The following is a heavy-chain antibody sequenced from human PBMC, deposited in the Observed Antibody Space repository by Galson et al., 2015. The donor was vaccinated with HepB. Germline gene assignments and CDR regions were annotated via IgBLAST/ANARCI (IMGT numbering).Heavy chain of an antibody. J-gene: IGHJ6*02. V-gene: IGHV3-48*04. CDR2: ISSSSSTI. Sequence: SLRLSCAASGFTFSSYSMNWVRQAPGKGLEWVSYISSSSSTIYYADSVKGRFTISRDNAKNSLYLRMNSLRAEDTAVYYCARDLEGYYYDSSGYSVGVYYYYGMDVWGQGTTVTVSS. CDR3: ARDLEGYYYDSSGYSVGVYYYYGMDV. D-gene: IGHD3-22*01. CDR1: GFTFSSYS.